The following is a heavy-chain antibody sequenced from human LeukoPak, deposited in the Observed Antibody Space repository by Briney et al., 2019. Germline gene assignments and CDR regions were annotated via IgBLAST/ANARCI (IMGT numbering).Heavy chain of an antibody. CDR1: GFTFSSYW. D-gene: IGHD3-10*01. CDR2: INTDGSST. J-gene: IGHJ4*02. Sequence: GGSLRLSCAASGFTFSSYWMHWVRQAPGKGLVWVSRINTDGSSTSYADSVKGRFTISRDNAMNTLYLQMNSLRAEDTAVYYCASEEITMARGSASYWGQGTLVTVSS. V-gene: IGHV3-74*01. CDR3: ASEEITMARGSASY.